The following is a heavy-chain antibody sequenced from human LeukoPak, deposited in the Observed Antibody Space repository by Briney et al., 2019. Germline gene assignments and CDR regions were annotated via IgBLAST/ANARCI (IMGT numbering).Heavy chain of an antibody. CDR2: ISGSGGST. D-gene: IGHD3-10*01. V-gene: IGHV3-23*01. CDR3: AKEGVYGSGSYYPNLYNWFDP. J-gene: IGHJ5*02. Sequence: PGGSLRLSCAASGFTFSSYAMSWVRQAPGKGLEWVSAISGSGGSTYYADSVKGRFTISRDNSKNMLYLQMNGLRAEDTAVYYCAKEGVYGSGSYYPNLYNWFDPWGQGTLVTVSS. CDR1: GFTFSSYA.